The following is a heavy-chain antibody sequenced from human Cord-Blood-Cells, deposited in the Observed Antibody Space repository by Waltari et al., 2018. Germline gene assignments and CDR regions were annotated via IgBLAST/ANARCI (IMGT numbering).Heavy chain of an antibody. CDR1: GFTFSSYA. V-gene: IGHV3-30*04. J-gene: IGHJ6*02. CDR3: ARDPRSSSWYYYYYGMDV. CDR2: ISYDGSNK. Sequence: QVQLVESGGGVVQPGRSLRLSCAASGFTFSSYAMHWVCQAPGKGLEWVAVISYDGSNKYYADSVKGRFTISRDNSKNTLYLQMNSLRAEDTAVYYCARDPRSSSWYYYYYGMDVWGQGTTVTVSS. D-gene: IGHD6-13*01.